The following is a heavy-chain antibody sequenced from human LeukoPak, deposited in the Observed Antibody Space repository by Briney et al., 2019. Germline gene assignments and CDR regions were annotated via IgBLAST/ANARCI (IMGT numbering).Heavy chain of an antibody. CDR2: ISGSGVIT. V-gene: IGHV3-23*01. CDR1: GFTFSNYA. J-gene: IGHJ4*02. Sequence: GGPLRLSCAASGFTFSNYAMSWVRQAPGKGLEWVSAISGSGVITFYADSVKGRFTISRDNSRNTLYLQMNSLRAEDTAVYYCAKERWEQTRDDYFYCWGQGTLVTVSS. CDR3: AKERWEQTRDDYFYC. D-gene: IGHD4-23*01.